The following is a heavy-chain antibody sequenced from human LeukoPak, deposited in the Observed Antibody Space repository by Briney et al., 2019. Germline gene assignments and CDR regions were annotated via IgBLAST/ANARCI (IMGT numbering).Heavy chain of an antibody. D-gene: IGHD1-7*01. CDR2: ITGAGSTT. CDR3: VRDRNYFEALQRSY. CDR1: GFTFSTFA. Sequence: GGSLRLSCAASGFTFSTFAMSWVRQDPGRGLEWVSSITGAGSTTYYPESVKGRFTISRDNSKNTLYLQMNSLRVEDTAVYFCVRDRNYFEALQRSYWGQGTLITVSS. J-gene: IGHJ4*02. V-gene: IGHV3-23*01.